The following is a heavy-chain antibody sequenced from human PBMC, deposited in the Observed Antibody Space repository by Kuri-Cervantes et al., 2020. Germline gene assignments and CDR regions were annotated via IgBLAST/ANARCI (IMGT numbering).Heavy chain of an antibody. CDR1: GYTFTSYG. CDR3: AREPDIVVVVAALENTSPCFDP. J-gene: IGHJ5*02. Sequence: ASVKVSCKASGYTFTSYGISWVRQAPGQGLEWMGWISAYNGNTNYAQKLQGRVTMTRDTSISTAYMELSRLRSDDTAVYYCAREPDIVVVVAALENTSPCFDPWGQGTLVTVSS. CDR2: ISAYNGNT. V-gene: IGHV1-18*01. D-gene: IGHD2-15*01.